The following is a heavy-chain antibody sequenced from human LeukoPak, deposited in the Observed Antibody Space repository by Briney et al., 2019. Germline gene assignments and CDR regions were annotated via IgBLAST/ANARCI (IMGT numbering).Heavy chain of an antibody. CDR2: IYYSGST. V-gene: IGHV4-59*01. Sequence: SETLSLTCTVSGGSISSYYWSWIRQPPGKGLEWIGYIYYSGSTNYNPSLKGRVTISVDTSKNQFSLKLSSVTAADTAVYYCARALDTAMVDYWGQGTLVTVSS. CDR3: ARALDTAMVDY. CDR1: GGSISSYY. J-gene: IGHJ4*02. D-gene: IGHD5-18*01.